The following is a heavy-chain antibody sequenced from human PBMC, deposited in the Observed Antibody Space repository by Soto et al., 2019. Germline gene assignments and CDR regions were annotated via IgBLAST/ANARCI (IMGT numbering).Heavy chain of an antibody. D-gene: IGHD3-16*02. CDR2: MSSNGSYI. Sequence: GGSLGLSCAAAGFTFGSYVMNWVRQAPGKGLEWVSSMSSNGSYIYYADSVKGPFTIYRDNAKNSLYLQMNSLRAEDTAVYYCARVLDYDYVWGSYPLNWFDPWGQGTLVTVSS. J-gene: IGHJ5*02. V-gene: IGHV3-21*01. CDR1: GFTFGSYV. CDR3: ARVLDYDYVWGSYPLNWFDP.